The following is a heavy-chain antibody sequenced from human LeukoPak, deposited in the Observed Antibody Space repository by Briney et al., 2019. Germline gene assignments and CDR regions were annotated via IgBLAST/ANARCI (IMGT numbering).Heavy chain of an antibody. V-gene: IGHV3-64D*06. D-gene: IGHD4-23*01. J-gene: IGHJ4*02. CDR1: GFIFSSYA. Sequence: GGSLRLFCSASGFIFSSYAMHWVRQAPGKGLEYVSSISSEGGTTYYADSVKGRFTISRDNSKNTLYLQMSSLRTEDTAVYYCVKDRWVDYWGQGTLVTVSS. CDR2: ISSEGGTT. CDR3: VKDRWVDY.